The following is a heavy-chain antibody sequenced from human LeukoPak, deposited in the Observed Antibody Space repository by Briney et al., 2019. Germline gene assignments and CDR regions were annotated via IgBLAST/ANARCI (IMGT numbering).Heavy chain of an antibody. CDR1: GFTFSSYA. D-gene: IGHD3-3*01. J-gene: IGHJ4*02. Sequence: GGSLRLSCVASGFTFSSYAMHWVRQAPGKGLEYVSAISSNGATTYYANSVKGRFSISRDNSKNTVYLQMGSLRAEDMAVYYCARVYFWSGYFAYWGQGTLVTVSS. CDR2: ISSNGATT. CDR3: ARVYFWSGYFAY. V-gene: IGHV3-64*01.